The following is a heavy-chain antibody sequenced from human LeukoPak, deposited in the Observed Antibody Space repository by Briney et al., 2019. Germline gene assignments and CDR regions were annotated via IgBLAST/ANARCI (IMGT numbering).Heavy chain of an antibody. J-gene: IGHJ4*02. CDR2: IHRSGSP. CDR1: LDSTTSNF. D-gene: IGHD1-14*01. Sequence: SETLSLTCTVSLDSTTSNFWSWVRQPPGKGLEWIGEIHRSGSPNYSPSLQSRVTISIDRSRNQIVLELSSVTAADTAVYYCAREILGGFNPGAYWGQGTLVTVSS. V-gene: IGHV4-4*02. CDR3: AREILGGFNPGAY.